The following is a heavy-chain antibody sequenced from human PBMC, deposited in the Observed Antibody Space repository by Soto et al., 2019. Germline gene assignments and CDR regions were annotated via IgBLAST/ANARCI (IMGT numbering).Heavy chain of an antibody. J-gene: IGHJ6*02. V-gene: IGHV1-8*01. CDR3: ARGEAARRGYYYYGMDV. Sequence: ASVKVSCKASGYTFTSYDINWVRQATGQGLEWMGWMNPNSGNTGYAQKFQGRVTMTRNTSISPAYMELSSLRSGGPAVDYCARGEAARRGYYYYGMDVWGQGTTVTVSS. D-gene: IGHD6-6*01. CDR2: MNPNSGNT. CDR1: GYTFTSYD.